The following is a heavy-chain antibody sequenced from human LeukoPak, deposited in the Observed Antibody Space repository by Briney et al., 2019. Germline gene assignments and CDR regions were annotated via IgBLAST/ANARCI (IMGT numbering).Heavy chain of an antibody. CDR3: ARSWYSRSPDDAFDI. CDR1: GYSFTSYW. D-gene: IGHD6-13*01. J-gene: IGHJ3*02. Sequence: KRGESLKISCTGSGYSFTSYWIGWVRQMPGKGLEWMGIIYPGDSDTSYGPSFQGQVTISADKSISTAYLQWRSLKASDTAMYYCARSWYSRSPDDAFDIWGQGTMVTVSS. V-gene: IGHV5-51*01. CDR2: IYPGDSDT.